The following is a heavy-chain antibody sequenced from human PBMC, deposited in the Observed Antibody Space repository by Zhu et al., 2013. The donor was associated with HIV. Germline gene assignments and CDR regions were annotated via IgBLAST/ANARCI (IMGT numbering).Heavy chain of an antibody. D-gene: IGHD3-16*01. CDR3: ARAWASNPGEVDY. Sequence: SGAAVREPGASVTISCKASGYTFTTHHIHWVRQAPGQGLEWMGLINPTYGTTTYAQKFEDRVTMTRDTSTSTVYMELSSLRSEDTAVYYCARAWASNPGEVDYWGQGTLVTVSS. CDR1: GYTFTTHH. V-gene: IGHV1-46*01. J-gene: IGHJ4*02. CDR2: INPTYGTT.